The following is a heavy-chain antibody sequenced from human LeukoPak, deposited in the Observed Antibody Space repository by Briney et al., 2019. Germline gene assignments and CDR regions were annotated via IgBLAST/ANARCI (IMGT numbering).Heavy chain of an antibody. Sequence: PGGSLRLSCAASGFTFSDYYMSWIRQAPGKGLEWVSYISSSSSYTNYADSVKGRFTTSRDNAKNSLYLQMNSLRAEDTAVYYCAVDYYGSGSPPDYWGQGTLVTVSS. CDR1: GFTFSDYY. CDR3: AVDYYGSGSPPDY. CDR2: ISSSSSYT. J-gene: IGHJ4*02. D-gene: IGHD3-10*01. V-gene: IGHV3-11*06.